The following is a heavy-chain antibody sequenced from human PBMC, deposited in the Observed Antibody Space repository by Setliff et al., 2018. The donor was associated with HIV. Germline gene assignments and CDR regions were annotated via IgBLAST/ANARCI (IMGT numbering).Heavy chain of an antibody. V-gene: IGHV4-59*01. CDR3: ARSYGYNVDY. CDR2: VYYSGSS. J-gene: IGHJ4*02. CDR1: GDSISSYY. D-gene: IGHD3-16*01. Sequence: PSETLSLTCTVSGDSISSYYWTWIRQPPGKGLEWIGYVYYSGSSNYSPSLQSRVTISVDTSKNQFFLILSSVTAADTAMYYCARSYGYNVDYWGQGKLVTVSS.